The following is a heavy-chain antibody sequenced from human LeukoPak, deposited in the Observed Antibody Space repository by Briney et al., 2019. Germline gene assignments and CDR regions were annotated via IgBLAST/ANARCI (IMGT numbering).Heavy chain of an antibody. D-gene: IGHD1-14*01. V-gene: IGHV1-69*04. J-gene: IGHJ1*01. CDR1: GGTFSSYA. Sequence: SVKVSCKASGGTFSSYAISWVRQAPGQGLEWMGRIIPILGIANYAQKFQGRVTITADKSTSTAYMELSSLRSEDTAVYYCASGYWNRNEYFQHWGQGTLVTVSS. CDR3: ASGYWNRNEYFQH. CDR2: IIPILGIA.